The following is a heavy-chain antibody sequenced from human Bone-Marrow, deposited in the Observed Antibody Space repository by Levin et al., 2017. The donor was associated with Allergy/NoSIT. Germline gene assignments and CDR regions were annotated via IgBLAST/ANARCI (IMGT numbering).Heavy chain of an antibody. V-gene: IGHV3-7*01. D-gene: IGHD2-15*01. CDR1: GFTFSNYW. CDR2: INQDGTEK. J-gene: IGHJ4*02. CDR3: ARDTPASGDRWISVLLDPGVLAY. Sequence: GESLKISCAASGFTFSNYWMTWVRQAPGKGLEWVANINQDGTEKYYVDSVKGRFTFSRDNAKKSLFLQMNSLRAEDTAIYYCARDTPASGDRWISVLLDPGVLAYWGQGTLVTVSS.